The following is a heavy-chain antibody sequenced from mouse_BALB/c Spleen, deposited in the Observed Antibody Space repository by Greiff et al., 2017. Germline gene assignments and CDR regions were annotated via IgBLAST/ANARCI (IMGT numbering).Heavy chain of an antibody. J-gene: IGHJ2*01. CDR2: IDPANGNT. D-gene: IGHD1-1*01. V-gene: IGHV14-3*02. CDR1: GFNIKDTY. CDR3: ARGYGSILYYFDY. Sequence: VQLKESGAELVKPGASVKLSCTASGFNIKDTYMHWVKQRPEQGLEWIGRIDPANGNTKYDPKFQGKATITADTSSNTAYLQLSSLTSEDTAVYYCARGYGSILYYFDYWGQGTTLTVSS.